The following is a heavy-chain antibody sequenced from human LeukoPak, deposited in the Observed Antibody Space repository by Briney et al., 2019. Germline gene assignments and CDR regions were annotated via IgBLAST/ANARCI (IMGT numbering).Heavy chain of an antibody. J-gene: IGHJ4*02. D-gene: IGHD4-17*01. CDR3: ARDDYGDYGVWY. Sequence: SETLSLTCAVYGGSFSGYYWSWIRRPPGKGLEWIGEINHSGSTNYNPSLKSRVTIPVDTSKNQFSLKLSSVTAADTAVYYCARDDYGDYGVWYWGQGTLVTVSS. CDR1: GGSFSGYY. V-gene: IGHV4-34*01. CDR2: INHSGST.